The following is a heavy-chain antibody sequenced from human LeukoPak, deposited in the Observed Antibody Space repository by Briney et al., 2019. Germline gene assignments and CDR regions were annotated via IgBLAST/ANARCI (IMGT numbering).Heavy chain of an antibody. CDR1: GLTFSSYW. Sequence: GGSLRLSCAASGLTFSSYWMTWVRQARGMGLEWVANIKQDGSEKYYVDSVKGRFTISRDNAKNSLYLQMNSLRAEDTAVYYCARDQRGIATSTSDYWGQGTLVTVPS. V-gene: IGHV3-7*01. D-gene: IGHD6-13*01. J-gene: IGHJ4*02. CDR3: ARDQRGIATSTSDY. CDR2: IKQDGSEK.